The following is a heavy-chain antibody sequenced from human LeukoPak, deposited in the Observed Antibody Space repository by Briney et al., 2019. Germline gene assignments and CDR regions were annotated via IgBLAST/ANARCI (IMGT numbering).Heavy chain of an antibody. D-gene: IGHD6-13*01. V-gene: IGHV3-30*18. CDR3: AKVYRYSSSWAHAEYFQH. J-gene: IGHJ1*01. Sequence: GGSLRLSCAASGFTFINYGMHWVRQAPGKGLEWVAFISYDGTKNYYTDSVKGRFTISRDNSKNTLYLQMNSLRAEDTAVYYCAKVYRYSSSWAHAEYFQHWGQGTLVTVSS. CDR1: GFTFINYG. CDR2: ISYDGTKN.